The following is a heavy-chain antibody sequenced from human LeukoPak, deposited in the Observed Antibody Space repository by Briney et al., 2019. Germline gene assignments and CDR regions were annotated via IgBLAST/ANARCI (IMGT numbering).Heavy chain of an antibody. CDR3: ARDKGTEGLLPRGNWYFDL. Sequence: VGSLTLPLAASGFTFSSYSMNWVRQAPGKGLEWVSSISSSSTYIYYAGSVKGRFTISRDNAKNSLFLQMNSLRAEDTAVYYCARDKGTEGLLPRGNWYFDLW. CDR2: ISSSSTYI. D-gene: IGHD3-3*01. J-gene: IGHJ2*01. V-gene: IGHV3-21*01. CDR1: GFTFSSYS.